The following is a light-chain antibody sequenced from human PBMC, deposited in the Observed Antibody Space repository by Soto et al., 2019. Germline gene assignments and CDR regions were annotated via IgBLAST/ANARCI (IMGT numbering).Light chain of an antibody. Sequence: QSALTQPPSASGAPGQSVTISCTGTRSDVGGYNYVSWYQQHPGKAPKLMIYEVSKRPSGVPDRFSGSKSGNTASLTVSGLQAEDEADYYCSSYAGSNNVGFGGGTKRTVL. V-gene: IGLV2-8*01. CDR1: RSDVGGYNY. CDR2: EVS. CDR3: SSYAGSNNVG. J-gene: IGLJ2*01.